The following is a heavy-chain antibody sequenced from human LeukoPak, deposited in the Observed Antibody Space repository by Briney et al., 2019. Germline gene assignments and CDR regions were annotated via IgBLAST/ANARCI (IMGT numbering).Heavy chain of an antibody. J-gene: IGHJ4*02. D-gene: IGHD3-22*01. V-gene: IGHV3-7*03. CDR2: IKQDGSEK. CDR1: GFTFSSYW. CDR3: AKAEHSTTTRRYYYDSSGYGPVDY. Sequence: PGGSLRLSCVASGFTFSSYWMSWVRQAPGKGLEWVANIKQDGSEKYYLDSLEGRFTISRDNTKNTLYLQMNSLRAEDTAVYYCAKAEHSTTTRRYYYDSSGYGPVDYWGQGTLVTVSS.